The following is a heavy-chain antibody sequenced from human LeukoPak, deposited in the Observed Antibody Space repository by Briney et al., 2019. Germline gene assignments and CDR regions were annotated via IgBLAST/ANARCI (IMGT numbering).Heavy chain of an antibody. J-gene: IGHJ1*01. Sequence: GGSLRLSCAASGFTFSSYGMHWVRQAPGKGLDWVAVISYDGSNKYYADSVKGRFTISRDNSKNTLYLQMNSLRAEDTAVYYCAKDAEYYDFWSGYSRAEYFQHWGQGTLVTVSS. CDR3: AKDAEYYDFWSGYSRAEYFQH. V-gene: IGHV3-30*18. D-gene: IGHD3-3*01. CDR2: ISYDGSNK. CDR1: GFTFSSYG.